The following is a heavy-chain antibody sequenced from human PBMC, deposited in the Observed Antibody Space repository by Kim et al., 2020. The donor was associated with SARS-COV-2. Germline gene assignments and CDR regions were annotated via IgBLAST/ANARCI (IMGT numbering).Heavy chain of an antibody. CDR2: IYYSGST. V-gene: IGHV4-39*07. CDR1: GGSISSSSYY. CDR3: ARASTVAGTGELYYFDY. J-gene: IGHJ4*02. D-gene: IGHD6-19*01. Sequence: SETLSLTCTVSGGSISSSSYYWGWIRQPPGKGLEWIGSIYYSGSTYYNPSLKSRVTISVDTSKNQFSLKLSSVTAADTAVYYCARASTVAGTGELYYFDYWGQGTLVTVSS.